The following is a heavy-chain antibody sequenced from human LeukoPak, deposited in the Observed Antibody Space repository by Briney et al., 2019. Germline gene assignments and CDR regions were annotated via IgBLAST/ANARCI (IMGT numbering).Heavy chain of an antibody. CDR2: INPSGGST. J-gene: IGHJ4*02. CDR1: GYTFTSYY. D-gene: IGHD3-9*01. V-gene: IGHV1-46*01. Sequence: ASVKVSCKASGYTFTSYYMHWVRQAPGQGLEWMGIINPSGGSTSYAQKFQGRVTMTRGTSTSTVYMELSSLRSEDTAVYYCARGFPLMYYDILTGPPSGDYWGQGTLVTVSS. CDR3: ARGFPLMYYDILTGPPSGDY.